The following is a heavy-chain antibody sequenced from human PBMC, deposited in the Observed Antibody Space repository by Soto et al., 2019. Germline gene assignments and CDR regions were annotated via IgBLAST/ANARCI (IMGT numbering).Heavy chain of an antibody. CDR3: ARGGIGSSGWHIYWYFDL. J-gene: IGHJ2*01. Sequence: GGSLRLSCAASGFTFKNYAMHWVRQAPGKGLEWVAVISYDGSIEFYADSVKGRFTISRDDFKNTMFLQMGSLRVEDTAVYYCARGGIGSSGWHIYWYFDLWGRGTLVTVSS. CDR1: GFTFKNYA. D-gene: IGHD6-19*01. V-gene: IGHV3-30-3*01. CDR2: ISYDGSIE.